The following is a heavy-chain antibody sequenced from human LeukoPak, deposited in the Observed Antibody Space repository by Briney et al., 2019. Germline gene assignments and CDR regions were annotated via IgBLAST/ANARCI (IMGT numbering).Heavy chain of an antibody. J-gene: IGHJ4*02. V-gene: IGHV3-11*01. CDR3: VRDDGHHWFDF. CDR2: INSSGTPK. Sequence: GGSLRLSCGASGFIFSDYYMSWIRQAPGKGLEWISYINSSGTPKYYADSVKGRFTISRDNAKKSLFLQMNSLRDEDTAVYYCVRDDGHHWFDFWGQGTLVTVSS. D-gene: IGHD1-1*01. CDR1: GFIFSDYY.